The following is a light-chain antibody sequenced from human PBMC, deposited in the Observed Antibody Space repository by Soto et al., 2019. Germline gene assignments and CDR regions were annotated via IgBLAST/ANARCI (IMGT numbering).Light chain of an antibody. CDR2: GAS. V-gene: IGKV3-20*01. CDR1: QSVSSSY. Sequence: MVFTQSASTLSLCPLERPTLSCRASQSVSSSYLAWYQQKPGQAPRLLIYGASSRATGIPDRFSGSGSGPHFALTISSLEPADFVLYSCHQSASSFGTFAEGTKVDIK. CDR3: HQSASSFGT. J-gene: IGKJ1*01.